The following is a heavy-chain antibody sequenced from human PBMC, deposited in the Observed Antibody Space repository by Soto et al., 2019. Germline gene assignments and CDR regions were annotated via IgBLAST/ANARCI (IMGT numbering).Heavy chain of an antibody. J-gene: IGHJ5*02. CDR2: ISGYKGAA. Sequence: ASVYVSSKTSRYTFSNYGVTSVRQTPGQGLEWVGGISGYKGAANYAHNFQGRVTITSDPSTRTADMGLRRLGSDATAVYSCSRKSSSSFWFDAWGQGTLVTVSS. D-gene: IGHD6-6*01. CDR3: SRKSSSSFWFDA. V-gene: IGHV1-18*01. CDR1: RYTFSNYG.